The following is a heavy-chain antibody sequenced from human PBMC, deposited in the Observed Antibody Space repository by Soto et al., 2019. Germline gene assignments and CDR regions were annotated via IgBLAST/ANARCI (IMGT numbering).Heavy chain of an antibody. V-gene: IGHV1-69*08. D-gene: IGHD5-18*01. CDR2: IIPILGIA. J-gene: IGHJ4*02. CDR1: GGTFSSYT. Sequence: QVQLVQSGAEVKKPGSSVKASCKASGGTFSSYTISWVRQAPGQGLEWMGRIIPILGIANYAQKFQGRVTITADKSTSTAYMELSSLRSEDTAVYYCARDPGYSYGTYYFDYWGQGTLVTVSS. CDR3: ARDPGYSYGTYYFDY.